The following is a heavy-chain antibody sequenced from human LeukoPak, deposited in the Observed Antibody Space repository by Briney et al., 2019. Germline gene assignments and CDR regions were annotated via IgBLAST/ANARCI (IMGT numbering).Heavy chain of an antibody. V-gene: IGHV3-9*01. CDR3: VKDNYYDSSGSQLDY. CDR1: GLTFDDYA. D-gene: IGHD3-22*01. CDR2: ISYNSEKI. J-gene: IGHJ4*02. Sequence: GGSLRLFYAPSGLTFDDYAMHWVRQAPGKGLECVSGISYNSEKIDYVDSVRGRFTISRDNVKGSVSLQMNSLRLEDTALYFCVKDNYYDSSGSQLDYWGQGTRVTVSS.